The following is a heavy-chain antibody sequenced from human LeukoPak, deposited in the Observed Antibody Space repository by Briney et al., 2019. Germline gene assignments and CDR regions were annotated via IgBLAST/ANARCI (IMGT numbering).Heavy chain of an antibody. D-gene: IGHD5-24*01. CDR2: IYTSGST. Sequence: PSETLSLTCTVSGGSISSYYWSWIRQPAGKGLEWIGRIYTSGSTNYNPSLKSRVTMSVDTSKNQFSLKLSSVTAADTAVYYCARENVEMATIFFDYWGQGTLVTVSS. CDR3: ARENVEMATIFFDY. J-gene: IGHJ4*02. CDR1: GGSISSYY. V-gene: IGHV4-4*07.